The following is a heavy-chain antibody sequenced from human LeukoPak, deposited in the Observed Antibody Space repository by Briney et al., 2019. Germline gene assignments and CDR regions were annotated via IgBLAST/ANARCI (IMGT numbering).Heavy chain of an antibody. V-gene: IGHV1-46*01. CDR2: LNPSGGST. Sequence: ASVKVSCKASGYTFTGYYMHWVRQAPGQGLEWMGILNPSGGSTSYAQKFQGRVTMTRDMSTSTVYMELSSLRSEDTAVYYCARDLRVGATAFDYWGQGTLVTVSS. D-gene: IGHD1-26*01. J-gene: IGHJ4*02. CDR3: ARDLRVGATAFDY. CDR1: GYTFTGYY.